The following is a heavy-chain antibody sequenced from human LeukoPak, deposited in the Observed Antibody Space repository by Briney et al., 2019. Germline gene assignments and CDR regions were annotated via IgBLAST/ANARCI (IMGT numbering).Heavy chain of an antibody. V-gene: IGHV3-53*01. CDR1: GFTVSSNS. D-gene: IGHD4-23*01. J-gene: IGHJ4*02. Sequence: GGSLRLSCTVSGFTVSSNSMSWVRQAPGKGLEWASFIYSDNTHYSDSVKGRFTISRDNSKNTLYLQMNSLRAEDTAVYYCARRAGGYSHPYDYWGQGILVTVSS. CDR2: IYSDNT. CDR3: ARRAGGYSHPYDY.